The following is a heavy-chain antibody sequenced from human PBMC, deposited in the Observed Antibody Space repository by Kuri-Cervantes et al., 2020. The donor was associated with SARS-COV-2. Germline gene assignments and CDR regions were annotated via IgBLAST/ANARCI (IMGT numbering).Heavy chain of an antibody. Sequence: ASVKVSCKASGYTFTGYYMHWVRQAPGQGLEWMGWINPNSGGTNYAQKFQGRVTMTRDTSISTAYMELSSLRSEDTAVYYCATSVAARPHFDYWGQGTLVTVSS. CDR3: ATSVAARPHFDY. D-gene: IGHD6-6*01. V-gene: IGHV1-2*02. CDR1: GYTFTGYY. J-gene: IGHJ4*02. CDR2: INPNSGGT.